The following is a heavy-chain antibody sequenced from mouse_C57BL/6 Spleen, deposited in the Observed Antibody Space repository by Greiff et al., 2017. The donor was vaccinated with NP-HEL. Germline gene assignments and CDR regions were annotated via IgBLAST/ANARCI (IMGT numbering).Heavy chain of an antibody. Sequence: EVHLVESGGGLVKPGGSLKLSCAASGFTFSDYGMHWVRQAPEKGLEWVAYISSGSSTIYYADTVKGRFTISRDNAKNTLFLQMTSLRSEDTAMYYCANDGYYVWFAYWGQGTLVTVSA. D-gene: IGHD2-3*01. J-gene: IGHJ3*01. CDR2: ISSGSSTI. V-gene: IGHV5-17*01. CDR3: ANDGYYVWFAY. CDR1: GFTFSDYG.